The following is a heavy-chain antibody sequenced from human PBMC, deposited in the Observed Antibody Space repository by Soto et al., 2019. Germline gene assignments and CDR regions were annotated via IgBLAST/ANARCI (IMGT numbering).Heavy chain of an antibody. CDR2: IYHSGST. V-gene: IGHV4-38-2*01. D-gene: IGHD2-2*01. J-gene: IGHJ5*02. CDR3: ARAVSIVVVPASGWFDP. Sequence: WETLSLTCVVSGYSINNDYYWGWIRQPPGKGLEWIGSIYHSGSTYYNPSLKGRVTISVDTSKNQFSLKLNFVTAADTAVYYCARAVSIVVVPASGWFDPWGQGTLVTVSS. CDR1: GYSINNDYY.